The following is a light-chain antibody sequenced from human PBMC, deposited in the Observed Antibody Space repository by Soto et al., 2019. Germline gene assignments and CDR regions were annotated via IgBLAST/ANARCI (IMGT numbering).Light chain of an antibody. J-gene: IGKJ1*01. V-gene: IGKV3-20*01. CDR2: GAS. Sequence: EIVFTQSPGTLSMSPGDTATVSCRASQSVTSRSLAWYQHKPGQAPRLLIYGASTRATGTPDRFSCSGSGTDFTLTITRLQPDGRAGYHFQQYGSSPTFGQGTKVEIK. CDR3: QQYGSSPT. CDR1: QSVTSRS.